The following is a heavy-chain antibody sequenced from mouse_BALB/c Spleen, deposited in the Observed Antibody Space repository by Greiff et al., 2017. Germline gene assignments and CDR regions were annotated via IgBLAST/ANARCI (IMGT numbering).Heavy chain of an antibody. J-gene: IGHJ2*01. Sequence: EVKLVESGGGLVKPGGSLKLSCAASGFTFSSYTMSWVRQTPEKRLEWVATISSGGSYTYYPDSVKGRFTISRDNAKNTLYLQMSSLKSEDTAMYYCTREQIYYGSSYGADWGQGTTLTVSS. CDR1: GFTFSSYT. D-gene: IGHD1-1*01. CDR3: TREQIYYGSSYGAD. V-gene: IGHV5-6-4*01. CDR2: ISSGGSYT.